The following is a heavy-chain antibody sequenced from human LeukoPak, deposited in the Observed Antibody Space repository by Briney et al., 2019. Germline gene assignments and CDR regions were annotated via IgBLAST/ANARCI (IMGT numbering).Heavy chain of an antibody. Sequence: GGSLRLSCAASGFTFSSYAMHWVRQAPGKGLEWVAVIWYDGSKEYYADSVKGRLTISRDIPKNTLYLEMNSLRAEDTAVYYCARDGGSGLDYWGQGTLVTVSS. D-gene: IGHD1-26*01. V-gene: IGHV3-33*08. CDR1: GFTFSSYA. CDR2: IWYDGSKE. CDR3: ARDGGSGLDY. J-gene: IGHJ4*02.